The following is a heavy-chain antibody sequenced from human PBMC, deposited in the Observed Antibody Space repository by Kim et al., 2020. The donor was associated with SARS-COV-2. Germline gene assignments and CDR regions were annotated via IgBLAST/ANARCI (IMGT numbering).Heavy chain of an antibody. V-gene: IGHV3-66*01. D-gene: IGHD6-6*01. CDR3: ARIAARRTRRSGANDY. Sequence: GGSLRLSCAASGFTVSSNYMSWVRQAPGKGLEWVSVIYSGGSTYYADSVKGRFTISRDNSKNTLYLQMNSLRAEDTAVYYCARIAARRTRRSGANDYWGQGTLVTVSS. CDR2: IYSGGST. CDR1: GFTVSSNY. J-gene: IGHJ4*02.